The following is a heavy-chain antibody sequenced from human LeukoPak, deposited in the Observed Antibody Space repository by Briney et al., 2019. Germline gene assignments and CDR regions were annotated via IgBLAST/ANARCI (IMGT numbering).Heavy chain of an antibody. J-gene: IGHJ3*02. CDR3: ARVYLGYCSGGSCYSIDGGLDAFDI. Sequence: PSETLSLTCTVSGVSISSYYWSWIRQPAGKGLEWMGRIHTSGRTSYNPSLKGRVTISVDTSKNHFSLTLSSVTAADTAVCYCARVYLGYCSGGSCYSIDGGLDAFDIWGQGTMVTVSS. D-gene: IGHD2-15*01. V-gene: IGHV4-4*07. CDR2: IHTSGRT. CDR1: GVSISSYY.